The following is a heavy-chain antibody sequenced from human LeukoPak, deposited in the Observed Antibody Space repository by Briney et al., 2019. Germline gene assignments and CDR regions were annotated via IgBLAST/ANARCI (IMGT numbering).Heavy chain of an antibody. CDR3: AKGAHYDFWSGYYTGIDY. D-gene: IGHD3-3*01. V-gene: IGHV3-30*02. CDR1: GFTFGSYG. Sequence: GGSLRLSCAASGFTFGSYGMHWVRQAPGKGLEWVTFIRYDGSNKYYADSVKGRFTISRDNSKNTLYLQMNSLRAEDTAVYYCAKGAHYDFWSGYYTGIDYWGQGTLVTVSS. J-gene: IGHJ4*02. CDR2: IRYDGSNK.